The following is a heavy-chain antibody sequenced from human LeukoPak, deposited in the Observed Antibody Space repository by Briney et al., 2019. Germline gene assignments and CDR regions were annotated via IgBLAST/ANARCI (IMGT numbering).Heavy chain of an antibody. CDR2: TYYRSKWYN. Sequence: SQTLSLTCAISGDSVSSNSAAWNWIRQSPSRGLEWLGRTYYRSKWYNDYAVSVESRITINPDTSKNQFSLQLNSVTPEDTAVYYCAKAEGSGSYSPDYYYYSYGMDVWGQGTTVTVSS. J-gene: IGHJ6*02. CDR1: GDSVSSNSAA. V-gene: IGHV6-1*01. D-gene: IGHD3-10*01. CDR3: AKAEGSGSYSPDYYYYSYGMDV.